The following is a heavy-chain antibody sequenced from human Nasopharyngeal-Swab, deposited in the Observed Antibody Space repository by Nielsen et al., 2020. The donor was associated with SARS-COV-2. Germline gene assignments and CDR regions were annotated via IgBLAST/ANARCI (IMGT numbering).Heavy chain of an antibody. D-gene: IGHD5-18*01. CDR1: GFTFSSYA. Sequence: GESLKISCAASGFTFSSYAMHWVRQAPGKGLEWVAVISYDGSNKYYADSVKGRFTISRDNSKNTLYLQVNSLRAEDTAVYYCARGRYSYVRGWFDPWGQGTLVTVSS. CDR2: ISYDGSNK. CDR3: ARGRYSYVRGWFDP. V-gene: IGHV3-30-3*01. J-gene: IGHJ5*02.